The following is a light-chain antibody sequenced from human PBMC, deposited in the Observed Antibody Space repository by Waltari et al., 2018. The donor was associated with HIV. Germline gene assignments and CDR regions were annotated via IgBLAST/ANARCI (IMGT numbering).Light chain of an antibody. CDR2: LNSDGSH. J-gene: IGLJ3*02. CDR1: NGHASYA. CDR3: QTWGPGFQV. V-gene: IGLV4-69*01. Sequence: QVVLPQSPSASASLGASVTLTCTLSNGHASYAIAWHQQQPEKGPRVMVKLNSDGSHFKGDGIPDRVSSSSSGAERYLTISSLQSEDEADYYCQTWGPGFQVFGGGTKLTVL.